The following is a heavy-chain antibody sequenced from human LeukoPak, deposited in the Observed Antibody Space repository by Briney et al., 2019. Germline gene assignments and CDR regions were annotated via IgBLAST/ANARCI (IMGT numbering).Heavy chain of an antibody. D-gene: IGHD1-26*01. CDR3: ARGGRLVGAAIQYYFDY. Sequence: SETLSLTCAVYGGSFSGYYWSWIRQPPGKGLEWIGEINHSGSTNYNPSLKGRVTISVDTSKNQFSLKLSSVTAADTAVYYCARGGRLVGAAIQYYFDYWGQGTLVTVSS. J-gene: IGHJ4*02. V-gene: IGHV4-34*01. CDR1: GGSFSGYY. CDR2: INHSGST.